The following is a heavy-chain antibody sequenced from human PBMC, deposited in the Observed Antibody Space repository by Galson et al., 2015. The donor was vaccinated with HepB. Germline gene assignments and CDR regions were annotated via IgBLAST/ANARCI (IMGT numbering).Heavy chain of an antibody. D-gene: IGHD3-22*01. CDR2: ISGSGGST. CDR1: GFTFSSYA. J-gene: IGHJ3*02. Sequence: SLRLSCAASGFTFSSYAMSWVRQAPGKGLEWVSAISGSGGSTYYADSVKGRFTISRDNSKNTLYLQMNSLRAEDTAVYYCAKEQGSGYYSSFGAFDIWGQGTMVTVSS. V-gene: IGHV3-23*01. CDR3: AKEQGSGYYSSFGAFDI.